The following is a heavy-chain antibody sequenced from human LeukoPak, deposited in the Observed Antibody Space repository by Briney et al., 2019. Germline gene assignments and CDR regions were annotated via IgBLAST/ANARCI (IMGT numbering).Heavy chain of an antibody. D-gene: IGHD3-10*01. CDR2: IHSSGST. Sequence: PSETLSLTCTVSGGSISSYYWSWIRQPPGKGLEWIGYIHSSGSTNYNPSLKSRVTISVDTSKNQFSLKLSSVTAADTAVYYCARTMIRGVISADAFDVWGQGTMVTVSS. J-gene: IGHJ3*01. CDR3: ARTMIRGVISADAFDV. V-gene: IGHV4-59*01. CDR1: GGSISSYY.